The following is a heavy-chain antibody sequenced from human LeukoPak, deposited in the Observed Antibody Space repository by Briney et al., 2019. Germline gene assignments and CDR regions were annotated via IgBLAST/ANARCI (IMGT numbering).Heavy chain of an antibody. CDR1: GGSISSSSYS. CDR3: ARGREWEPKVFDY. Sequence: SETLSLTCTVSGGSISSSSYSWTWIRQPPGKGLEWIGYIYYSGSTNYNPSLKSRVTISVDTSKNQFSLKLSSVTAADTAVYYCARGREWEPKVFDYWGQGTLVTVSS. D-gene: IGHD1-26*01. J-gene: IGHJ4*02. CDR2: IYYSGST. V-gene: IGHV4-61*01.